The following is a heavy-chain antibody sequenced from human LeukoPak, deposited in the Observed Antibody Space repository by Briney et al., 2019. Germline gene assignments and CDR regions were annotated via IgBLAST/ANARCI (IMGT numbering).Heavy chain of an antibody. CDR3: ARDRQRKSGSHATAESGYYMDV. D-gene: IGHD1-26*01. J-gene: IGHJ6*03. Sequence: ASVKVSCKASGYTFTGYYMHWVRQAPGQGLEWMGIINPSGGSTSYAQKFQGRVTMTRDMSTSTVYMELSSLRSEDTAVYYCARDRQRKSGSHATAESGYYMDVWGKGTTVTVSS. CDR2: INPSGGST. CDR1: GYTFTGYY. V-gene: IGHV1-46*01.